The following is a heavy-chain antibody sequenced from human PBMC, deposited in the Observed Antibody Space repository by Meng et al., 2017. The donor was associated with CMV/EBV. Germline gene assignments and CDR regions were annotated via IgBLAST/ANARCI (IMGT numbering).Heavy chain of an antibody. J-gene: IGHJ6*02. D-gene: IGHD3/OR15-3a*01. Sequence: GESLKISCAASGFTFSSYAMHWVRQAPGKGLEWVAVISYDGSNKYYADSVKGRFTISRDNSKNTLYLQMNSLGAEDTAVYYCARDDFYYYGMDVWGQGTTVTVSS. CDR1: GFTFSSYA. V-gene: IGHV3-30*04. CDR2: ISYDGSNK. CDR3: ARDDFYYYGMDV.